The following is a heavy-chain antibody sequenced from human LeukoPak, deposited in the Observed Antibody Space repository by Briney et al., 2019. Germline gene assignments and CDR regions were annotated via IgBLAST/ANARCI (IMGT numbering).Heavy chain of an antibody. Sequence: GGSLRLSCAASGFTFSDSYMTWVRQAPGQGVEWVAYISGSGHDINYSESAKGRFTISRDNAKNSLYLQMNSLRAEDTAVYYCARANYLAATLPSFDYWGQGTLVTVSS. CDR1: GFTFSDSY. CDR3: ARANYLAATLPSFDY. CDR2: ISGSGHDI. J-gene: IGHJ4*02. D-gene: IGHD2-15*01. V-gene: IGHV3-11*06.